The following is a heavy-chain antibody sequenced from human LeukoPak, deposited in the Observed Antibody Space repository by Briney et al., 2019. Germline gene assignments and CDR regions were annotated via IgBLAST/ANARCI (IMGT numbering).Heavy chain of an antibody. V-gene: IGHV4-34*01. Sequence: KPSETLSLTCAVYGGSFSGYYWSWIRQPPGKGLEWIGEINHSGSTNYNPSLKSRVTISVDTSKNQFSLKLSSVTAADTAVYYCANDFWSGMAYWGQGTLVTVSS. D-gene: IGHD3-3*01. CDR1: GGSFSGYY. CDR2: INHSGST. J-gene: IGHJ4*02. CDR3: ANDFWSGMAY.